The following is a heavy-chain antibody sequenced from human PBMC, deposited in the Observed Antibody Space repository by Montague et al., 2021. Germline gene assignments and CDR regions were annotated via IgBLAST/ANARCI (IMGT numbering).Heavy chain of an antibody. V-gene: IGHV3-30*18. CDR3: AKDQGIVTVLVAVGYFHP. CDR1: GLSLNRYG. CDR2: ISFDGSGE. Sequence: LRLSFSARGLSLNRYGMHCVRQAPGKGLQWVAGISFDGSGEFYADSVKGRFTISRDNSNNTLYLKMNNLRPDDTAMYYCAKDQGIVTVLVAVGYFHPWGQGTLVIVSS. D-gene: IGHD2/OR15-2a*01. J-gene: IGHJ5*02.